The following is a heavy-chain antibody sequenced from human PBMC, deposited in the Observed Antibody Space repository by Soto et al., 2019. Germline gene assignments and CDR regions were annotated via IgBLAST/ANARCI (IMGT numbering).Heavy chain of an antibody. J-gene: IGHJ5*02. CDR3: ARIWGELSLDPWGSWFDP. D-gene: IGHD3-16*02. CDR2: IYYSGNT. CDR1: GGSFSGYY. Sequence: PSETLSLTCAVYGGSFSGYYWSWIRQPPGKGLEWIGYIYYSGNTNYNPSLKSRVTISVDTSKTQFSLKLTSVTAADTAVYYCARIWGELSLDPWGSWFDPWGQGTLVTVSS. V-gene: IGHV4-59*01.